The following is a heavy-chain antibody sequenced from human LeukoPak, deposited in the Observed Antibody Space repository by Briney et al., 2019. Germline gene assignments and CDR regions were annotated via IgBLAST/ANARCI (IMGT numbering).Heavy chain of an antibody. CDR3: ASGETTAIRAFDI. CDR2: IIPIFGTA. CDR1: GGTFSSYA. V-gene: IGHV1-69*13. D-gene: IGHD2-21*02. J-gene: IGHJ3*02. Sequence: GASVKVSCKASGGTFSSYAISWVRQAPGQGLEWMGGIIPIFGTANYAQKFQGRVTITADESTGTAYMELSSLRSEDTAVYYCASGETTAIRAFDIWGQGTMVTVSS.